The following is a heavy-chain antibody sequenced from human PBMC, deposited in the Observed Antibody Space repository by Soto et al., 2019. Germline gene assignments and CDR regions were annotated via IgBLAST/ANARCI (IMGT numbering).Heavy chain of an antibody. Sequence: ASVKVSCKASGYTLTSYYVRWVRQAPGQGLEWMGRINPNGGNTNYAQKFQGRVTMTTDTSTSTAYMELRSLRSDDTAVYYCGYYGSGSPPTPDYWGQGTLLTVSS. J-gene: IGHJ4*02. V-gene: IGHV1-18*04. CDR1: GYTLTSYY. D-gene: IGHD3-10*01. CDR2: INPNGGNT. CDR3: GYYGSGSPPTPDY.